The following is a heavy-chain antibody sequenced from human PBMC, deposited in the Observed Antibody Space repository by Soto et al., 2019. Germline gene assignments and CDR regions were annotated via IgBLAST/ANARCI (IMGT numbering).Heavy chain of an antibody. J-gene: IGHJ4*02. CDR2: INHSGSA. CDR1: GECFGAYI. CDR3: ARGLITGSHYSGGWYYFDS. Sequence: SDTLSLTCAVYGECFGAYIWTWVPQTPGRGLQWIGQINHSGSASYNPSLKSRVTISVHTSNSQFSLELSSVTAADTAVYYCARGLITGSHYSGGWYYFDSWGQGTQVTVS. D-gene: IGHD6-19*01. V-gene: IGHV4-34*01.